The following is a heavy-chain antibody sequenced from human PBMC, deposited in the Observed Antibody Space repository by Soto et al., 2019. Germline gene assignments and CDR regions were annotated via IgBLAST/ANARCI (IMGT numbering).Heavy chain of an antibody. CDR1: GYTFTSYD. D-gene: IGHD1-1*01. Sequence: QVQLVQSGAEVRKPGASVKVSCEASGYTFTSYDIYWVRQATGQGLEWMGWMNPNTGNSGYAQKFQGRVTMTSDTSIVTDDMELSILRSEDTAVYYCARRAETNGWNGFGADKYYFDFCGQGNLVTVSS. CDR2: MNPNTGNS. V-gene: IGHV1-8*01. J-gene: IGHJ4*02. CDR3: ARRAETNGWNGFGADKYYFDF.